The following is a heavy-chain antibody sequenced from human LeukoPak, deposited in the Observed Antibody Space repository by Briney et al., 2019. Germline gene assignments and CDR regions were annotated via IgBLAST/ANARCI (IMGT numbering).Heavy chain of an antibody. CDR1: GYTSTSYG. D-gene: IGHD3-10*01. Sequence: ASVKVSCKASGYTSTSYGISWVRQAPGQGLEWMGWISAYNGNTNYAQKLQGRVTMTTDTSTSTAYMELRSLRSDGTAVYYCARPRMVRGVIAPYFDYWGQGTLVTVSS. J-gene: IGHJ4*02. CDR2: ISAYNGNT. CDR3: ARPRMVRGVIAPYFDY. V-gene: IGHV1-18*01.